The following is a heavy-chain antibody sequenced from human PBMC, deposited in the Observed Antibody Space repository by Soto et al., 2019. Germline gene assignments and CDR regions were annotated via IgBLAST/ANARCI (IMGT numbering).Heavy chain of an antibody. CDR1: GFTFSSYA. V-gene: IGHV3-23*01. Sequence: GGSLRLSCAASGFTFSSYAMSWVRQAPGKGLEWVSAISGSGGSTYYADSVKGRFTISRDNSKNTLYLQMNSLRAEDTAVYYCARDFDFWSGYYTPIDYWGQGTLVTVSS. CDR3: ARDFDFWSGYYTPIDY. CDR2: ISGSGGST. J-gene: IGHJ4*02. D-gene: IGHD3-3*01.